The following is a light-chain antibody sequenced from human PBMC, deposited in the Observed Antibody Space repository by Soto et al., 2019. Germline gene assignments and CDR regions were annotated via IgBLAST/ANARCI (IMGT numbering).Light chain of an antibody. Sequence: VLTQSPATLSLSPGERGTLFCKASQSVGIYMGWFQQKPGQAPRVLIYDATNRAGGVPARFSGSGSGTDFTLTISSREAEDSAVYFCQQRDIWPPLTFGGGTKLEIK. CDR2: DAT. CDR1: QSVGIY. V-gene: IGKV3-11*01. CDR3: QQRDIWPPLT. J-gene: IGKJ4*01.